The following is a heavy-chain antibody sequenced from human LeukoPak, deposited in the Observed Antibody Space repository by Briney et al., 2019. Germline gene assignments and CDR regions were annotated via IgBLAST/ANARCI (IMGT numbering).Heavy chain of an antibody. CDR3: ARERYYGSGSYYDY. Sequence: PSETLSLTCTVSGYSMSSGYYWGWIRQPPGKGLQWIGSIFHSGNSYYNPSLKSRVTISVDKSKNQFSLKLSSVTAADTAVYYCARERYYGSGSYYDYWGQGTLVTVSS. J-gene: IGHJ4*02. CDR1: GYSMSSGYY. D-gene: IGHD3-10*01. CDR2: IFHSGNS. V-gene: IGHV4-38-2*02.